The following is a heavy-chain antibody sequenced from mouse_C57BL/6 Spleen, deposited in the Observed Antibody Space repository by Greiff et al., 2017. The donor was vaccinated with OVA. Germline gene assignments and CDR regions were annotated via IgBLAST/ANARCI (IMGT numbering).Heavy chain of an antibody. CDR1: GYAFSSSW. V-gene: IGHV1-82*01. CDR2: IYPGDGDT. D-gene: IGHD2-4*01. Sequence: QVQLQQSGPELVKPGASVKISCKASGYAFSSSWMNWVKQRPGKGLEWIGRIYPGDGDTNYNGKFKGKATLTADKSSSTAYMQLSSLTSEDSAVYFCARDDYDYDLYYFDYWGQGTTLTVSS. CDR3: ARDDYDYDLYYFDY. J-gene: IGHJ2*01.